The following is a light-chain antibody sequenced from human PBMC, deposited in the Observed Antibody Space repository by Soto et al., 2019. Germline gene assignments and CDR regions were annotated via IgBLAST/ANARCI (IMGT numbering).Light chain of an antibody. CDR1: QSISYW. CDR2: QAS. V-gene: IGKV1-5*03. CDR3: QQYQGYPIT. Sequence: DFQMTQSPSTLSASVGDRVTITCRASQSISYWLAWYQQKPGKAPTVLINQASVLKSGVPSRFSGSGFGTEFTLTISSLQPDDFATYYCQQYQGYPITFGGGTKVEIK. J-gene: IGKJ4*01.